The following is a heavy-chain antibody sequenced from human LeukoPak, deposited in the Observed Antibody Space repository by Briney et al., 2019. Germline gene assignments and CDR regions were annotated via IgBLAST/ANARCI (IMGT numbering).Heavy chain of an antibody. Sequence: SETLSLTCTVSGGSISSYYWSWIRQPPGKGLEWIGYIYYSGSTNYDPSLKSRVTISVDTSKNQFSLKLSSVTAADTAVYYCARATYSSGWGTSDYWGQGTLVTVSS. D-gene: IGHD6-19*01. V-gene: IGHV4-59*01. CDR2: IYYSGST. CDR3: ARATYSSGWGTSDY. CDR1: GGSISSYY. J-gene: IGHJ4*02.